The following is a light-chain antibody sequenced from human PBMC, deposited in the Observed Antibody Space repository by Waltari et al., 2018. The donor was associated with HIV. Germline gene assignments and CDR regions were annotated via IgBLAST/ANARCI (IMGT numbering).Light chain of an antibody. CDR1: SSDVGSYNL. V-gene: IGLV2-23*02. J-gene: IGLJ3*02. CDR2: EVT. Sequence: QSALTQPASVSGSPGQSIPISCPGTSSDVGSYNLVSWYQQHPGKAPKLMIYEVTKRPSGVSNRFSGSKSGNTASLTISGLQAEDEADYYCNSYATGSAWVFGGGTKLTVL. CDR3: NSYATGSAWV.